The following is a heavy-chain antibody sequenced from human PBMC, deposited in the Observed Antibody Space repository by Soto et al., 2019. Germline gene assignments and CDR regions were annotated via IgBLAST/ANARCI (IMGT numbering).Heavy chain of an antibody. V-gene: IGHV3-53*01. J-gene: IGHJ3*02. CDR2: IYSGGGI. D-gene: IGHD3-3*02. CDR1: GLTVSSSL. Sequence: RLSCAASGLTVSSSLMSWVRRAPGKGLEWVSVIYSGGGIYYADSVKGRFTNSRDNSKNTMYLQMSSLRVEDTAVYYCASRILVSDAFDIWGQGTMVTVSS. CDR3: ASRILVSDAFDI.